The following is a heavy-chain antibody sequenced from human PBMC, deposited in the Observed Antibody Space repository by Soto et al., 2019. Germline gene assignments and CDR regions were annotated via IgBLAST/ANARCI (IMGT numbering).Heavy chain of an antibody. D-gene: IGHD2-2*01. J-gene: IGHJ6*02. CDR1: GGSINSGGYS. CDR3: ARVERTLSTPFAYGMDV. V-gene: IGHV4-30-2*01. CDR2: IYHTGNT. Sequence: QLQLQESGSGLVKPSQTLSLTCTVSGGSINSGGYSWIWIRQPPGKGLEWIGYIYHTGNTFYNPSLQRRVTISVDQSKIQFSLSLGSVTAADTAMYYCARVERTLSTPFAYGMDVWGQGTTVTVSS.